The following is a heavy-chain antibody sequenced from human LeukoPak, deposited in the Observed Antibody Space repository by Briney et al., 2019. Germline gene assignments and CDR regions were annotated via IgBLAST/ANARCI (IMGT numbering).Heavy chain of an antibody. Sequence: APVKVSCKASGYTFTGYYMHWVRQAPGQGLEWMGWINPNSGGTNYAQKFQGRVTMTRDTSISTAYMELSRLRSDDTAVYYCARDQATAQDGYNTVFDYWGQGTLVTVSS. CDR3: ARDQATAQDGYNTVFDY. J-gene: IGHJ4*02. D-gene: IGHD5-24*01. CDR2: INPNSGGT. V-gene: IGHV1-2*02. CDR1: GYTFTGYY.